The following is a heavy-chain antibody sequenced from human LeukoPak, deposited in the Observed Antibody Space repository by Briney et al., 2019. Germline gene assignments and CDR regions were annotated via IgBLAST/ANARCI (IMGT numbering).Heavy chain of an antibody. J-gene: IGHJ4*02. V-gene: IGHV3-23*01. CDR3: AKVDTPLRVFYYFDY. D-gene: IGHD5-18*01. CDR1: GFTFSSCA. Sequence: PGGSLRLSCAASGFTFSSCAMSWVRQAPGKGLEWVSGISGNGGSTYYADSVKGRFTISRDNSKNTLYLQMNSLRAEDTAVYYCAKVDTPLRVFYYFDYWGQGTLVTVSS. CDR2: ISGNGGST.